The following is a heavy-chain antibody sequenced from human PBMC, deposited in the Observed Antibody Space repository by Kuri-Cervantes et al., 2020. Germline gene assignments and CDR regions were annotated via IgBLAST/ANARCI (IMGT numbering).Heavy chain of an antibody. Sequence: GGSLRLSCAASGFTFSSYSMNWVRQAPGKGLEWVSYIRSSSSTIYYADSVEGRFTISRDNAKNSLYLQMNSLRDEDTAVYYCARVYCSGGSCYVGWYFDLWGRGTLVTVSS. CDR3: ARVYCSGGSCYVGWYFDL. J-gene: IGHJ2*01. D-gene: IGHD2-15*01. CDR2: IRSSSSTI. CDR1: GFTFSSYS. V-gene: IGHV3-48*02.